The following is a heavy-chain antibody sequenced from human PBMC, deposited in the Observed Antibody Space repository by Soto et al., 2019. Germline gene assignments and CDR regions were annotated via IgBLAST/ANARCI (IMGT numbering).Heavy chain of an antibody. V-gene: IGHV1-69*13. CDR1: RVAFSKFI. D-gene: IGHD6-19*01. J-gene: IGHJ6*02. Sequence: SVKVSCKASRVAFSKFIVTWVRQAPGLGLEWVGGIIPIFGTANYAQKFQDRVTITADESTSTSYMEVNNLRSEDTAVYYCAKVRYSSPMGYYYGMDVWGQGTTVTVSS. CDR2: IIPIFGTA. CDR3: AKVRYSSPMGYYYGMDV.